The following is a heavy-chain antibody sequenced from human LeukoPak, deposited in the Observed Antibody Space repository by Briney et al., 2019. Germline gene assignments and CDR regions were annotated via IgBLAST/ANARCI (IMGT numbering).Heavy chain of an antibody. CDR3: ARDRSSGYYYYYYMDV. CDR1: GFTVSSNY. Sequence: GGSLRLSCAASGFTVSSNYMSWVRQAPGKGLEWVSVIYSGGSTYYADSVKGRFTISRDNSKNTLYLQMSSLRAEDTAVYYCARDRSSGYYYYYYMDVRGKGTTVTVSS. D-gene: IGHD3-22*01. J-gene: IGHJ6*03. CDR2: IYSGGST. V-gene: IGHV3-66*02.